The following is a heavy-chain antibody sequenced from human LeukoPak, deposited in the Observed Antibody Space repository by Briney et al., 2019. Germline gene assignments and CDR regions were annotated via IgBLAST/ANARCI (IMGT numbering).Heavy chain of an antibody. J-gene: IGHJ4*02. Sequence: GGSLRLSCAASGFTFSSYSLNWVRQAPGKGLEWVSSISTSSSYIYYADSVKGRFTISRDNAKNSLYLQMNSLRAEDTAVYYCARDRVGVSAYDSLFDYWGQGTLVTVSS. D-gene: IGHD5-12*01. V-gene: IGHV3-21*01. CDR1: GFTFSSYS. CDR2: ISTSSSYI. CDR3: ARDRVGVSAYDSLFDY.